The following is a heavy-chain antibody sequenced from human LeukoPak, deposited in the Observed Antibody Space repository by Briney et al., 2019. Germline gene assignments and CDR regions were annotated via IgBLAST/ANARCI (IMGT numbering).Heavy chain of an antibody. V-gene: IGHV3-66*01. CDR2: FYSGGNT. D-gene: IGHD4-17*01. CDR1: GFTVSNNY. Sequence: GVSLRLSCAASGFTVSNNYMSWVPQAPGKGREWVSVFYSGGNTYYADSVKGRFIISRDNSKTTLYLQMSSLRGEDTAVYYCARNQKHDAGDYAAHFDYWGQGALVTVSS. CDR3: ARNQKHDAGDYAAHFDY. J-gene: IGHJ4*02.